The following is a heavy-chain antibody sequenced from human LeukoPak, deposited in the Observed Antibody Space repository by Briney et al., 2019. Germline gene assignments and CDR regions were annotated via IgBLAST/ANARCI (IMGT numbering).Heavy chain of an antibody. CDR1: GFTFSSYA. J-gene: IGHJ4*02. D-gene: IGHD2-8*01. V-gene: IGHV3-23*01. CDR2: ISGSGGST. CDR3: AKIPLYEPSYYFDY. Sequence: QAGGPLRLSCAASGFTFSSYAMSWVRQAPGKGLEWVSAISGSGGSTYYADSVKGRFTIPRDNSKNTLYLQTNSLRAEDTAVYYCAKIPLYEPSYYFDYWGQGTLVTVSS.